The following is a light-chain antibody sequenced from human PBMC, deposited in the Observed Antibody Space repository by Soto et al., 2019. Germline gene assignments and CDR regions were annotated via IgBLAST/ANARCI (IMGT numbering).Light chain of an antibody. CDR1: SSDVGAYNY. V-gene: IGLV2-8*01. J-gene: IGLJ2*01. CDR3: SSYAGNNIGV. Sequence: QSALTQPPSASGSPGQSVTISCTGTSSDVGAYNYVSWYQQHPGKAPKLMIYEVSKRPSGVPDRFSGSKSGNTASLTVSGLHAEDEADYYFSSYAGNNIGVFGGGTQLTVL. CDR2: EVS.